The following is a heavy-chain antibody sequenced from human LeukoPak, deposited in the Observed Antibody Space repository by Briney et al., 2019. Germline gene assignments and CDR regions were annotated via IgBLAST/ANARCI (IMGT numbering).Heavy chain of an antibody. CDR2: IWYDGSNQ. V-gene: IGHV3-33*06. D-gene: IGHD2-21*02. Sequence: GGSLRLSCAASGFPFSGSGMHWVRQAPGKGLEWVAVIWYDGSNQYYADSVKGRFTISRDNSKNTVDLQMNSLRAVDTAVYFCAKDKDTPATAQPQRGYFESWGQGTLVTVSS. CDR1: GFPFSGSG. CDR3: AKDKDTPATAQPQRGYFES. J-gene: IGHJ4*02.